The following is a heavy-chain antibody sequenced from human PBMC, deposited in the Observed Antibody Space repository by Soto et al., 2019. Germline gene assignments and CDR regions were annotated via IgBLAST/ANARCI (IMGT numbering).Heavy chain of an antibody. CDR1: GFTFSSYP. Sequence: PGGALRLSYAASGFTFSSYPMSWVHQTPGKGLEWVSAISGSGGSTYYADSVKGRFTISRDNSKNTLYLQMNSLRAEDTAVYYCAKDYRQGSLFFDYWGQGTLVPVSS. CDR3: AKDYRQGSLFFDY. D-gene: IGHD1-26*01. J-gene: IGHJ4*02. CDR2: ISGSGGST. V-gene: IGHV3-23*01.